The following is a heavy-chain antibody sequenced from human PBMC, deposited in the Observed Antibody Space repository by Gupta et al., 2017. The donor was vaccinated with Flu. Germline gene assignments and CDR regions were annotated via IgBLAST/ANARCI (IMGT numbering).Heavy chain of an antibody. CDR2: INEDGSQT. D-gene: IGHD1-1*01. CDR3: TRNRAYDTFDY. V-gene: IGHV3-7*01. J-gene: IGHJ4*02. Sequence: WGRQAPGKGLEWVATINEDGSQTYYVDSVQGRFTTSRDNAENSLYLQMTGLRVEDTALYYCTRNRAYDTFDYWGQGTVVTVSS.